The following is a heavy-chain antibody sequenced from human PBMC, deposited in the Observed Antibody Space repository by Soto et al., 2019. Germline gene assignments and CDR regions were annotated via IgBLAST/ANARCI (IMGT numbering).Heavy chain of an antibody. CDR3: ARDYYGSGYFDY. J-gene: IGHJ4*02. CDR1: GGSISSYY. V-gene: IGHV4-59*01. D-gene: IGHD3-10*01. CDR2: IYYSGST. Sequence: QVQLQESGPGLVKPSETLSLTCTVSGGSISSYYWSWIRQPPGKGLEWIGYIYYSGSTNYNPSLKSRVTISVDTSKNQFSLKLSSVTAADTAVYYCARDYYGSGYFDYWGQGTLVTVSS.